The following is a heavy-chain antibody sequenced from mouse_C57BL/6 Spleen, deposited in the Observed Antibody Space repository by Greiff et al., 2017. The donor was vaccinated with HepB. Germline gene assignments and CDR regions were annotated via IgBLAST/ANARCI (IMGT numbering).Heavy chain of an antibody. CDR1: GYTFTDYY. CDR3: AREGLAWFAY. D-gene: IGHD2-4*01. CDR2: INPYNGGT. V-gene: IGHV1-19*01. J-gene: IGHJ3*01. Sequence: EVQLQQSGPVLVKPGASVKMSCKASGYTFTDYYMNWVKQSHGKSLEWIGVINPYNGGTSYNQKFKGKATLTVDKSSSTAYMELNSLTSEDSAVYYCAREGLAWFAYWGQGTLLTVSA.